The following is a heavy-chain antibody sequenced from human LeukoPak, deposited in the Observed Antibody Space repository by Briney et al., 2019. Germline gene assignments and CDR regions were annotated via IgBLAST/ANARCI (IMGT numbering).Heavy chain of an antibody. CDR1: GFTFKNYG. CDR2: IKSKTDGGTT. D-gene: IGHD3-22*01. Sequence: TGGSLRLSCAASGFTFKNYGMSWVRQAPGKGLGWVGRIKSKTDGGTTDYAAPVKGRFTISRDDSKNTLYLQMNSLKTEDTAVYYCTTDLVSSVLNDYWGQGTLVTVSS. V-gene: IGHV3-15*01. J-gene: IGHJ4*02. CDR3: TTDLVSSVLNDY.